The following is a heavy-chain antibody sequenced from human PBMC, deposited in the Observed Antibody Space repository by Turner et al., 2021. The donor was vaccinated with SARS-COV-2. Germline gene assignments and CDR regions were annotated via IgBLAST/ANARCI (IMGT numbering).Heavy chain of an antibody. D-gene: IGHD3-10*01. CDR2: IYYSGST. V-gene: IGHV4-39*01. J-gene: IGHJ6*02. Sequence: QLQLQESDPGLVKPSMTLSLTCTVPGGPISSSRYYWGWIRQPPGKGLEWIGSIYYSGSTYYNPSLKSRVTISVDTSKNQFSLKLSSVTAADTAVYYCASQEALVPSYYYYYYGMDVWGQGTTVTVSS. CDR1: GGPISSSRYY. CDR3: ASQEALVPSYYYYYYGMDV.